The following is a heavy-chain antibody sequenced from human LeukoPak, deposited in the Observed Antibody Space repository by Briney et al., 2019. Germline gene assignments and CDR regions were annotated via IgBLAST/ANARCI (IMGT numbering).Heavy chain of an antibody. CDR3: ARDSSGYLDY. J-gene: IGHJ4*02. Sequence: SETLSLTCTVSGGSISSYYWSWIRQPVGKGLEWIGRMYTSGSTNYNPSLKSRVTMSVDTSRNQFSLKLSSVTAADTAVYYCARDSSGYLDYWGQGTLVTVSS. CDR1: GGSISSYY. CDR2: MYTSGST. V-gene: IGHV4-4*07. D-gene: IGHD3-22*01.